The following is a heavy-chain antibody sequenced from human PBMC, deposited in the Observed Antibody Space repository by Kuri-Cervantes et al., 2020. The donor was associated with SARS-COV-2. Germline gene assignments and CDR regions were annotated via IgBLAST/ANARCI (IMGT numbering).Heavy chain of an antibody. CDR2: IYTSGST. D-gene: IGHD2-2*02. Sequence: SETLSLTCTVSGGSISSGSYYWSWIRQPAGKGLEWIGRIYTSGSTNYNPSLKSRVTISVDTSKNQFSLKLSSVTAADTAVYYCARGYIVVVPAAIRRNWYFDLWGRGTLVTVSS. V-gene: IGHV4-61*02. J-gene: IGHJ2*01. CDR3: ARGYIVVVPAAIRRNWYFDL. CDR1: GGSISSGSYY.